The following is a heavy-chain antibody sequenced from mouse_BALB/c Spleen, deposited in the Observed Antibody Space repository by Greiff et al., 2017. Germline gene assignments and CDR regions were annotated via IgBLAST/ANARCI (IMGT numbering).Heavy chain of an antibody. V-gene: IGHV1-7*01. CDR2: INPSTGYT. J-gene: IGHJ4*01. D-gene: IGHD2-1*01. CDR1: GYTFTSYW. CDR3: ARCYGNHVYAMDY. Sequence: QVQLQQSGAELAKPGASVKMSCKASGYTFTSYWMHWVKQRPGQGLEWIGYINPSTGYTEYNQKFKDKATLTADKSSSTAYMQLSSLTSEDSAVYYCARCYGNHVYAMDYWGQGTSVTVSS.